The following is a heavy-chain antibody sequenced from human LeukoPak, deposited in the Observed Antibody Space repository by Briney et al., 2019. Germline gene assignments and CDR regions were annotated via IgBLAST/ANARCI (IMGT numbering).Heavy chain of an antibody. CDR2: IIPIFGTA. Sequence: GASVKVSCKASGGTFSSYAISWVRQAPGQGLEWMGGIIPIFGTANYAQKFQGRVTITADESTSTAYMELSSLRSEDTAVYYCARHQPSGWQFDYWGQGTLVTVSS. V-gene: IGHV1-69*13. CDR3: ARHQPSGWQFDY. CDR1: GGTFSSYA. J-gene: IGHJ4*02. D-gene: IGHD6-19*01.